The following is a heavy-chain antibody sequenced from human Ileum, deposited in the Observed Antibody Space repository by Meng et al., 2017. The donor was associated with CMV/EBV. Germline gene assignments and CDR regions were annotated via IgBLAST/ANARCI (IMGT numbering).Heavy chain of an antibody. CDR3: ARIAYGAHFDD. CDR1: GYNFTNYA. J-gene: IGHJ4*02. CDR2: INAGNGIT. Sequence: SCKAYGYNFTNYAIHWVRQAPGQGLEWMGWINAGNGITKYSQNFQGRVTFTRDTSASTGYMELSSLRFEDTAMYYCARIAYGAHFDDWGQGTLVTVSS. V-gene: IGHV1-3*01. D-gene: IGHD4-17*01.